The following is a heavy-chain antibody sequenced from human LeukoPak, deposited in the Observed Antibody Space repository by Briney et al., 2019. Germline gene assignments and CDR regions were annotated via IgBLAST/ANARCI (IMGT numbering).Heavy chain of an antibody. J-gene: IGHJ3*02. CDR3: AKGLVSASGSYYPAGDAFDT. V-gene: IGHV3-9*03. D-gene: IGHD3-10*01. CDR1: GFTFDDYA. Sequence: GRSLRLSCVASGFTFDDYAMHWVRQVPGRGLQWVAGISWSSGNIGYADSVKGRFLISRDNAKNSLYLQMNNLRAEDMAFYYYAKGLVSASGSYYPAGDAFDTLRQGTMVSDSS. CDR2: ISWSSGNI.